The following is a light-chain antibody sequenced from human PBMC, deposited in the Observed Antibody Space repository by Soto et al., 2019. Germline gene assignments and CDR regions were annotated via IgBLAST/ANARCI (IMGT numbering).Light chain of an antibody. J-gene: IGLJ2*01. Sequence: QSVLTQSPSASGTPGQRVTISCSGSSSNIGGNTVNWYQQLPGTAPKLLIYKNDQRPSGVPDRFSGSKSGTSASLAISGLQSEDEADYYCAAWDDSLNGVVFGGGTKLTVL. CDR2: KND. CDR3: AAWDDSLNGVV. V-gene: IGLV1-44*01. CDR1: SSNIGGNT.